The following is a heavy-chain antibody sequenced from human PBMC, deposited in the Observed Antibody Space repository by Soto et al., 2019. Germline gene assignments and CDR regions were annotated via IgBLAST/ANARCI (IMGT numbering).Heavy chain of an antibody. J-gene: IGHJ5*02. V-gene: IGHV4-39*01. CDR3: ARHPSDFWFDP. CDR2: IYYSGST. CDR1: GGSISSSSYF. D-gene: IGHD2-21*02. Sequence: SETLSITCTVSGGSISSSSYFWGCIRQSLGKGLGCIGIIYYSGSTSYNPSLKSRVTFSVDTSKNLFSLKLSSVTAADTAVYYCARHPSDFWFDPWGQGTLVTVS.